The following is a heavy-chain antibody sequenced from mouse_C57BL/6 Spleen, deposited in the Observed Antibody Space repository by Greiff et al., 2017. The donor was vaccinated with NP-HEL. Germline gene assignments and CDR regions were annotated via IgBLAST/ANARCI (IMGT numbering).Heavy chain of an antibody. CDR1: GFSFTGYY. D-gene: IGHD1-1*02. V-gene: IGHV1-42*01. Sequence: EVQLQQSGPELVKPGASVKLSCKASGFSFTGYYMNWVKQSPEKSLEWIGEINPSTGGTTYNQKFKDKATLTVDKSSSTAYMQLKRLTSEDSAVYYCARSTYYADWYFDVWGTGTTVTVSS. J-gene: IGHJ1*03. CDR3: ARSTYYADWYFDV. CDR2: INPSTGGT.